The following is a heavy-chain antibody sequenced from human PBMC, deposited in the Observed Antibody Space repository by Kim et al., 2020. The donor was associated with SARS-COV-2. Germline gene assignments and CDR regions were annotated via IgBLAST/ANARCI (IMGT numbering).Heavy chain of an antibody. Sequence: GGSLRLSCAASGFTFSSYWMSWVRQAPGKGLEWVANIKQDGSEKYYVDSVKGRFTISRDNAKNSLYLQMNSLRAEDTAVYYCARDPPRNYRGYYYGMDVWGQGTTVTVSS. CDR2: IKQDGSEK. J-gene: IGHJ6*02. CDR3: ARDPPRNYRGYYYGMDV. V-gene: IGHV3-7*01. CDR1: GFTFSSYW. D-gene: IGHD3-10*01.